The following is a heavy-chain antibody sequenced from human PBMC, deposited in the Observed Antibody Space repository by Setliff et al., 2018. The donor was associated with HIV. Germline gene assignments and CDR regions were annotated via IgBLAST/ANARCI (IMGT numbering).Heavy chain of an antibody. CDR1: GGSISSGY. CDR3: ARLRSELGVFDY. Sequence: ETLSLTCTVSGGSISSGYGSWIRQPPGKGLEWIGYVYHSGSTNYNPSLKSRVTISVDTSKNQFSMTLRSVTAADTAVYYCARLRSELGVFDYWVQGTLVTVSS. D-gene: IGHD1-26*01. J-gene: IGHJ4*02. CDR2: VYHSGST. V-gene: IGHV4-59*08.